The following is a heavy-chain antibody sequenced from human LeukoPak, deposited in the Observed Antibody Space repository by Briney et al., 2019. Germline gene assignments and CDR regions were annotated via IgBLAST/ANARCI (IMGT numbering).Heavy chain of an antibody. CDR3: ARGLWFGDENPPYFDY. Sequence: SQTLSLTCTVSGGSISSSNYYWSWIRQPAGKGLEWIGRIYTSGTTNYNPSLKSRVTISIDTSKNQFSLKLSSATAADTAVYYCARGLWFGDENPPYFDYWGQGTLVTVSS. D-gene: IGHD3-10*01. V-gene: IGHV4-61*02. CDR2: IYTSGTT. CDR1: GGSISSSNYY. J-gene: IGHJ4*02.